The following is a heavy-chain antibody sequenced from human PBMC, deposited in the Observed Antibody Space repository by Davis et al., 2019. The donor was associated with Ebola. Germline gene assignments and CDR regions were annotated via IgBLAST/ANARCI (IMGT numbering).Heavy chain of an antibody. CDR1: GFTFNSYV. CDR3: AKGSGATRPYYCDY. V-gene: IGHV3-23*01. CDR2: ITIRSART. J-gene: IGHJ4*02. D-gene: IGHD3-10*01. Sequence: GESLKISCAASGFTFNSYVMSWVRQAPGKGLEWVSAITIRSARTYYTDSVKGGFTISRDNSENTLFLQMDSLRDEVTDVYYCAKGSGATRPYYCDYWGQGTQVTVSS.